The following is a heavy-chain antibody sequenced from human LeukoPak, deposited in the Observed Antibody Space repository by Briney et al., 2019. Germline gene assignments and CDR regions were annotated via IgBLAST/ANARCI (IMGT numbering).Heavy chain of an antibody. J-gene: IGHJ3*02. V-gene: IGHV1-24*01. Sequence: ASVKVSCKVSGYTLTELSMHWVRQAPGKGLEWMGGFDPEDGETIYAQKFQGRVTMTEDTSTDTAYMELSSLRSEDTAVYYCATWGYDSSGYYVFAFDIWGQGTMVTVSS. D-gene: IGHD3-22*01. CDR2: FDPEDGET. CDR3: ATWGYDSSGYYVFAFDI. CDR1: GYTLTELS.